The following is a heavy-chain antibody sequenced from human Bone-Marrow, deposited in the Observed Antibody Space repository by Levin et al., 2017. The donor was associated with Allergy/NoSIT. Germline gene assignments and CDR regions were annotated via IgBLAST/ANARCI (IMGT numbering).Heavy chain of an antibody. Sequence: PGGSLRLSCGASGFTFSSYSMNWVRQAPGKGLEWVSSISSSSSYIYYADSVKGRFIIFRDNAKNSLYLQMNSLRVEDTAVYYCAREPAFRFGYDDWGQGTLVSVSS. CDR1: GFTFSSYS. D-gene: IGHD3-10*01. V-gene: IGHV3-21*01. CDR2: ISSSSSYI. CDR3: AREPAFRFGYDD. J-gene: IGHJ4*02.